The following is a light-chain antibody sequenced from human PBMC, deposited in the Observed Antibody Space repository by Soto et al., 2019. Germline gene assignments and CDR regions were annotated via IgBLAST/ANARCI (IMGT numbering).Light chain of an antibody. CDR1: QNIFTY. V-gene: IGKV1-39*01. Sequence: IPLAQSPSSLSASVGDRVTITCPASQNIFTYLTWYQQSPGKAPNLLIYAASNLQSGVPSRFSGSGSGTELTLTISSLQPEDFATYYCQHSYSSPTFGQGTKLEIK. CDR3: QHSYSSPT. CDR2: AAS. J-gene: IGKJ2*01.